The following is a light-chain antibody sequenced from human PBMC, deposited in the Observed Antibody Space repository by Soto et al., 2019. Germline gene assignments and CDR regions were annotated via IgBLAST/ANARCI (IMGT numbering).Light chain of an antibody. J-gene: IGLJ3*02. Sequence: QAVVTQPPSVSGAPGQTVTISCTGSSSNIGAIFDVHWYQQVLGAAPKLLIYANDIRPSGVPDRFSGSKSGTSASLTITGLQAEDEADYYCQSFDGSVTTWMFGGGTKLTVL. V-gene: IGLV1-40*01. CDR3: QSFDGSVTTWM. CDR2: AND. CDR1: SSNIGAIFD.